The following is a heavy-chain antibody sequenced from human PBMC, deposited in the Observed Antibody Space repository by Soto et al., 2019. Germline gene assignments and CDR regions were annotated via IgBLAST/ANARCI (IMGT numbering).Heavy chain of an antibody. J-gene: IGHJ4*02. CDR2: IYPGDSDT. V-gene: IGHV5-51*01. CDR3: VIPNSKRGSNYDMETDSDY. CDR1: GYSFTKFW. D-gene: IGHD5-18*01. Sequence: PGESLKISCKGSGYSFTKFWIGWVRQMPGKGLEWMGIIYPGDSDTRYSPSFEGQVTISADKSISTAYVQWSSLKASDTAMYYCVIPNSKRGSNYDMETDSDYWGQGTLVTVSS.